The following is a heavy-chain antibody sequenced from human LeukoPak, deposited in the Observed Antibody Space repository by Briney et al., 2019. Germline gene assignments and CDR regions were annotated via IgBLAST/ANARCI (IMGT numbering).Heavy chain of an antibody. CDR2: IKQDGSEK. D-gene: IGHD4-17*01. J-gene: IGHJ4*02. Sequence: PGGSLRLTCAVSGFTFSSYWISWVRQAPGKGLEWVANIKQDGSEKYYVDSVKGRFTISRDNAKNSLYLQMNSLKAEDKAVYYCAREGIGLRGFDYWGQGTLVTVSS. CDR1: GFTFSSYW. V-gene: IGHV3-7*01. CDR3: AREGIGLRGFDY.